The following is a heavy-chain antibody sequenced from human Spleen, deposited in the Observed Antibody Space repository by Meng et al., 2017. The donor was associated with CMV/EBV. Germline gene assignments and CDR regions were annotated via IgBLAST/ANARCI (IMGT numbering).Heavy chain of an antibody. D-gene: IGHD3-3*01. Sequence: SETLSITCTVSGGSISSSSYYWGWIRQPPGKGLEWIGSIYYSGSTYYNPSLKSRVTISVDTSKNQFSLKLSSVTAADTAVYYCARAQYYDFWSGYRPTLLFDYWGQGTLVTVSS. J-gene: IGHJ4*02. V-gene: IGHV4-39*07. CDR1: GGSISSSSYY. CDR2: IYYSGST. CDR3: ARAQYYDFWSGYRPTLLFDY.